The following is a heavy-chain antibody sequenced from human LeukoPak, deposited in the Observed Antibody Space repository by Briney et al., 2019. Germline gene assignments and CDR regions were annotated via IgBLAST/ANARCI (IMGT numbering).Heavy chain of an antibody. CDR3: ARGPELDIVVVPAAMPNFDY. Sequence: ASVKVSCKASGYTFTSYGISWVRQAPGQGLEWMGWISAYNGNTNYAQKLQGRVTMTTDTSTSTAYMELRSLRTDDTAVYYCARGPELDIVVVPAAMPNFDYWGQGTLVTVSS. J-gene: IGHJ4*02. CDR2: ISAYNGNT. CDR1: GYTFTSYG. D-gene: IGHD2-2*03. V-gene: IGHV1-18*01.